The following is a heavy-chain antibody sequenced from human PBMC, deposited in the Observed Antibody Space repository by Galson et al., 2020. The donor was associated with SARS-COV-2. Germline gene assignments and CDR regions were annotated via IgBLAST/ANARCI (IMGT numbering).Heavy chain of an antibody. CDR1: GFTFSSYA. Sequence: QAGGSLRLSCAASGFTFSSYAMHWVRQAPGKGLEWVAVVYYDGSNTYYADSVKGRFTISRDNSKNTLYLQMNSLRAEDTAVYYCARDTSRDLLDYLDYWGQGSLVTVST. CDR2: VYYDGSNT. CDR3: ARDTSRDLLDYLDY. D-gene: IGHD1-26*01. J-gene: IGHJ4*02. V-gene: IGHV3-33*08.